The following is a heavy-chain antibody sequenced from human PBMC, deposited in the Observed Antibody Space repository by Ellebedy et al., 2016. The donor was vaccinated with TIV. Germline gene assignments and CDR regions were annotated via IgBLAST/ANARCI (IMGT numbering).Heavy chain of an antibody. CDR2: ISGDGRYT. Sequence: PGGSLRLSCAASGFTFSTYAMTWVRQAPGKGLEWVSAISGDGRYTYYADSVKGRLTITRDNSKNTLYLQMNSLRAEDTAVYYCAPHPYSGGFDHWGQGTLVTVSS. CDR3: APHPYSGGFDH. CDR1: GFTFSTYA. J-gene: IGHJ4*02. V-gene: IGHV3-23*01. D-gene: IGHD3-16*01.